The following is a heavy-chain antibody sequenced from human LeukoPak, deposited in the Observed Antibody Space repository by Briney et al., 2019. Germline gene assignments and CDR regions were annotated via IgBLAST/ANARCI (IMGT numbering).Heavy chain of an antibody. D-gene: IGHD3-3*01. CDR3: ARGNTIFGVVTDDY. CDR2: MNPNSGNT. CDR1: GYTFTSYD. V-gene: IGHV1-8*01. J-gene: IGHJ4*02. Sequence: ASVKVSCKASGYTFTSYDINWARQATGQGLEWMGWMNPNSGNTGYAQKFQGRVTMTRNTSISTAYMELSSLRSEDTAVYYCARGNTIFGVVTDDYWGQGTLVTVSS.